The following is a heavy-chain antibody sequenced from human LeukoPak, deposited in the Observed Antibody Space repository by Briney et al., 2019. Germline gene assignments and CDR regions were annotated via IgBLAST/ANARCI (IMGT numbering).Heavy chain of an antibody. V-gene: IGHV3-23*01. CDR2: ISGSGGST. CDR3: ANSRENAVLRYFPHYYYGMDV. J-gene: IGHJ6*02. D-gene: IGHD3-9*01. CDR1: GFTFSSYA. Sequence: PGGSLRLSCAASGFTFSSYAMSWVRQAPGKGLEWVSAISGSGGSTYYADSVKGRFTISRDNSKNTLYLQMNSLRAEDTAVYYCANSRENAVLRYFPHYYYGMDVWGQGTTVTVSS.